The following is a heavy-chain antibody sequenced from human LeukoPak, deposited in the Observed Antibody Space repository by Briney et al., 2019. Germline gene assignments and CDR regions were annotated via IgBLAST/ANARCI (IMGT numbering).Heavy chain of an antibody. CDR2: ISGSGGST. CDR3: AKYSSPSVVVPAAMDY. Sequence: PGGSLRLSCAASGFTFSGYAMSWVRQAPGKGLEWVSAISGSGGSTYYADSVKGRFTISRDNSKSTLYLQMNSLRAEDTAVYYCAKYSSPSVVVPAAMDYWGQGTLATVSS. J-gene: IGHJ4*02. D-gene: IGHD2-2*01. CDR1: GFTFSGYA. V-gene: IGHV3-23*01.